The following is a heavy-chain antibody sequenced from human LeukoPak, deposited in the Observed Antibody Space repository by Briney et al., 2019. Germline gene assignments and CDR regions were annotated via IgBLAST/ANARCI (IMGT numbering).Heavy chain of an antibody. CDR2: ISSSSSYI. CDR1: GFTFINYS. J-gene: IGHJ6*02. V-gene: IGHV3-21*01. Sequence: PGGSLRLSCAASGFTFINYSMNWVRQAPGKGLEWVSSISSSSSYIYYADSVKGRFTISRDNAKNSLFLQMNSLRAEDTAVYYCARDSDFDSSGYYPYYYYYYKMDVWGQGTTVTVSS. CDR3: ARDSDFDSSGYYPYYYYYYKMDV. D-gene: IGHD3-22*01.